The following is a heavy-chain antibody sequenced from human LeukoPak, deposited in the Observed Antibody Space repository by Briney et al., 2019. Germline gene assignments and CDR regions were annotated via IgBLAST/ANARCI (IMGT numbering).Heavy chain of an antibody. CDR3: AREKMSYSSRPAFDY. CDR2: IIPIFGTA. Sequence: GASVKVSCKASGGTFSSYAISWVRQAPGQGLEWMGGIIPIFGTANYAQKFQGRVTITADESTSTAYMELSSLRSEDTAVYYCAREKMSYSSRPAFDYWGQGTLVTVSS. D-gene: IGHD6-19*01. J-gene: IGHJ4*02. V-gene: IGHV1-69*13. CDR1: GGTFSSYA.